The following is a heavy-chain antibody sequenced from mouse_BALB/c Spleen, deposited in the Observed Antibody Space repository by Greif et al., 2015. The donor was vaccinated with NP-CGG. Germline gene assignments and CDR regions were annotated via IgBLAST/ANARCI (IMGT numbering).Heavy chain of an antibody. CDR2: INPNNGGT. CDR1: GYTFTEYT. CDR3: ARFYRYPFAY. J-gene: IGHJ3*01. Sequence: VQLQQSGPELVKPGASVKISCKTSGYTFTEYTMRWVKQSHGKRLEWIGGINPNNGGTSYNQKFKGKATLTVDKSSSTDYRWLRSLTSEDSAAYYWARFYRYPFAYWGQGTLVTVSA. D-gene: IGHD2-14*01. V-gene: IGHV1-18*01.